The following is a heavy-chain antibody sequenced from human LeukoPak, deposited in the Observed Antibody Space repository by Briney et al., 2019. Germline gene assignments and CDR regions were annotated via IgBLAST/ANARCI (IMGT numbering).Heavy chain of an antibody. CDR3: ARIAEGYFDY. J-gene: IGHJ4*02. Sequence: SGPALVKPTQTLTLTCTFSGFSLSTSGMRVSWIRQPPGKALEWLARIDWDDDKFYSTSLKTRLTISKDTSKNQVVLTMTNMDPVDTATYYCARIAEGYFDYWGRGTLVTVSS. V-gene: IGHV2-70*04. CDR1: GFSLSTSGMR. CDR2: IDWDDDK.